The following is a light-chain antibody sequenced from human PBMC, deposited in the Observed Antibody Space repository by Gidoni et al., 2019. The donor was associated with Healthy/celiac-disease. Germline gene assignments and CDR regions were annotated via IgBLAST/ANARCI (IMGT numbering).Light chain of an antibody. CDR3: QQSYSTPPT. CDR1: QSISSY. CDR2: AAS. V-gene: IGKV1-39*01. Sequence: HTPSSLSASVGDRVTITCRASQSISSYLNWYQQKPGKAPKLLIYAASSLQSGVPSRFSGSGSGTDFTLTISSLQPEDFATYYCQQSYSTPPTFGGGTKVEIK. J-gene: IGKJ4*01.